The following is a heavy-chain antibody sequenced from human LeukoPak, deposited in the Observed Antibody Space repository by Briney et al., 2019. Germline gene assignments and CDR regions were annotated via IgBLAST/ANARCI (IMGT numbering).Heavy chain of an antibody. CDR3: ARSDYYDSSGYNDAFDI. J-gene: IGHJ3*02. D-gene: IGHD3-22*01. Sequence: SETLSLTCTVSGGSMSSYYWSWIRQPPGKGLEWIGYIYYSGSTYYNPSLKSRVTISVDTSKNQFSLKLSSVTAADTAVYYCARSDYYDSSGYNDAFDIWGQGTMVTVSS. CDR2: IYYSGST. V-gene: IGHV4-59*08. CDR1: GGSMSSYY.